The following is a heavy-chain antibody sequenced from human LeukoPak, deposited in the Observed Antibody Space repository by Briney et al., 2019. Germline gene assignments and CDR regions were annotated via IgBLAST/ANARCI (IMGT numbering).Heavy chain of an antibody. CDR3: AREWRGSSTSSPGQAGEDY. CDR1: GFTFSSYS. D-gene: IGHD6-13*01. Sequence: GGSLRLSCAASGFTFSSYSMNWVRQAPGKGLEWVSSISSSSSYIYYADSVKGRFTISRDNAKNPLYLQMNSLRAEDTAVYYCAREWRGSSTSSPGQAGEDYWGQGTLVTVSS. CDR2: ISSSSSYI. J-gene: IGHJ4*02. V-gene: IGHV3-21*01.